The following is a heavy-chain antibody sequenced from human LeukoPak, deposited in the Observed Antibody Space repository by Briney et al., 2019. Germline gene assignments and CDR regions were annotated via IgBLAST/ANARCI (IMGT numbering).Heavy chain of an antibody. CDR1: GFTFDDYG. V-gene: IGHV3-20*04. D-gene: IGHD6-13*01. J-gene: IGHJ4*02. CDR2: INWNGGST. CDR3: ARKNSSSWRRTPFDY. Sequence: PGGSLRLSCAASGFTFDDYGMSWVRQAPGKGLEWVSGINWNGGSTGYADSVRGRFTISRDNAKNSLYLQMNSLRAEDTALYYCARKNSSSWRRTPFDYWGQGTLVTVSS.